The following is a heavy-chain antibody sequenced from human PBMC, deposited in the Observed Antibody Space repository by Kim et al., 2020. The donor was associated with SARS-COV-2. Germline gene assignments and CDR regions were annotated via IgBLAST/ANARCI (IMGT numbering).Heavy chain of an antibody. J-gene: IGHJ4*02. D-gene: IGHD3-10*01. CDR3: ARVPYGSGSHYYFDY. V-gene: IGHV3-11*01. Sequence: DSVKGRFTTSRDNAKNSLYLQRNTLRAEDTAVYYCARVPYGSGSHYYFDYWGQGTLVTVSS.